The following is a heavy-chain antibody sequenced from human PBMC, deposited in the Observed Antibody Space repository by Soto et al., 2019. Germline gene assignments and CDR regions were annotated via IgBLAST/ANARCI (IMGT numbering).Heavy chain of an antibody. CDR2: IDWDGDK. J-gene: IGHJ4*02. D-gene: IGHD6-19*01. CDR1: GGSICSSYC. CDR3: AHRGVAGLGYYFDY. V-gene: IGHV2-70*12. Sequence: CAVSGGSICSSYCCSWVRQPPGKALEWLARIDWDGDKYYSTSLKTRLTISKDTSKYQVVLTMTNMDNVDTATYFCAHRGVAGLGYYFDYWGQGTLVTVSS.